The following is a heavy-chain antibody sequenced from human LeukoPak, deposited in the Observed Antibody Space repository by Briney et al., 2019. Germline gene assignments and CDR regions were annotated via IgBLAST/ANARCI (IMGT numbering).Heavy chain of an antibody. CDR2: INPNSGGT. J-gene: IGHJ4*02. D-gene: IGHD3-22*01. V-gene: IGHV1-2*02. CDR1: GYTFTGYY. Sequence: ASVKVSCKASGYTFTGYYMHWVRQAPGQGLEWMGWINPNSGGTNYAQKFQGRVTMTRDTSISTAYMELSRLRSDDTAVYYCARALVGYYDSSGYYPDYWGQGTLVTVSS. CDR3: ARALVGYYDSSGYYPDY.